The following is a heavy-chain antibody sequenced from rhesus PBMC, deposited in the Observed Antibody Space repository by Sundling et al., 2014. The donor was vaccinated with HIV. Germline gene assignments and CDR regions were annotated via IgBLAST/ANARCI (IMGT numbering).Heavy chain of an antibody. CDR2: IGIHSGTT. CDR3: ARPHSGSWTFDC. V-gene: IGHV4-165*01. CDR1: GGSISGDYY. D-gene: IGHD6-25*01. J-gene: IGHJ4*01. Sequence: QVQLQESGPGLVTPSETLSLTCAVSGGSISGDYYWSWIRQPPGKGLEWIGEIGIHSGTTNYNPSLKSRVTISTDTSNNQFSLNLNSVTAADTAVYYCARPHSGSWTFDCWGQGVLVTVSS.